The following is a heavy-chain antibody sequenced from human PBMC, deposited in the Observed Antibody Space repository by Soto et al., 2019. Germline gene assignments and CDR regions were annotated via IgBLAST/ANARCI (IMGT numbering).Heavy chain of an antibody. CDR1: GGSVSSGSYY. J-gene: IGHJ6*02. D-gene: IGHD3-10*01. Sequence: PSETLSLTCTVSGGSVSSGSYYWNWIRQPPGKGLEWIGEINHSGSTNYNPSLKSRVTISVDTSKNQFSLKLSSVTAADTAVYYCARVSGIYYYGMDVWGQGTTVTVSS. CDR2: INHSGST. CDR3: ARVSGIYYYGMDV. V-gene: IGHV4-39*07.